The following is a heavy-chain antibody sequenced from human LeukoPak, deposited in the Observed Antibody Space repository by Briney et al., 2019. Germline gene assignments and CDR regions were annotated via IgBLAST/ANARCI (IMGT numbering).Heavy chain of an antibody. D-gene: IGHD1-26*01. J-gene: IGHJ4*02. CDR2: GGVTGNT. V-gene: IGHV3-23*01. CDR1: GFSFSTSS. Sequence: GGSLRLSCAASGFSFSTSSMSWVRQAPGKGLEWVSSGGVTGNTYYSDSVMGRFTISRDSSKNTLYLQMNSLRAEDTAVYYCAKRSPRGTYYFDSWGQGALVTVSS. CDR3: AKRSPRGTYYFDS.